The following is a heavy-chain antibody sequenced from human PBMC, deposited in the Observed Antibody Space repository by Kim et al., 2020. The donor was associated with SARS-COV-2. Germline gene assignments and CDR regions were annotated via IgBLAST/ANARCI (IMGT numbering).Heavy chain of an antibody. V-gene: IGHV4-39*01. CDR2: MYYSGST. CDR3: ARGRVFGGTVVTPSAGYGMDV. Sequence: SETLSLTCFVSGGSISSSSYYWGWIRQPPGKGLEWIGSMYYSGSTYNNPSLKSRVTISVDTSKNQFSLKLSSVTAADTAVYYCARGRVFGGTVVTPSAGYGMDVWGQGTTVTVSS. CDR1: GGSISSSSYY. J-gene: IGHJ6*02. D-gene: IGHD2-21*02.